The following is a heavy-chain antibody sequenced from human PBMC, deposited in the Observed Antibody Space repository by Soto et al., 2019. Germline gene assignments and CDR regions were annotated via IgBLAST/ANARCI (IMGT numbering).Heavy chain of an antibody. Sequence: PSETLSLTCTVSGASISTSSYYLSWIRQPPGRGLEWIGTLYYTGSTYYNPSLNSRVTISINTSKNQFSLRLSSMTAADTAVYYCARRWGRTFDYWGQGTLVTVS. CDR3: ARRWGRTFDY. V-gene: IGHV4-39*01. J-gene: IGHJ4*02. D-gene: IGHD7-27*01. CDR1: GASISTSSYY. CDR2: LYYTGST.